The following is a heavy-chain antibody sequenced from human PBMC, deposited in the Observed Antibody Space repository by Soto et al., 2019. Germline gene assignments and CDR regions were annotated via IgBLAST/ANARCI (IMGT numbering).Heavy chain of an antibody. D-gene: IGHD5-12*01. CDR1: GFKLADYW. V-gene: IGHV5-51*01. J-gene: IGHJ4*02. Sequence: PGESLQISCRGAGFKLADYWIGWVRQLPGKGLEWMGIIYPGDSETIYSPSFQGQVTISVDKSINTAYLQWSSLKASDTAMYYCARPSFGGYDLVREYWGQGTLVTVSS. CDR2: IYPGDSET. CDR3: ARPSFGGYDLVREY.